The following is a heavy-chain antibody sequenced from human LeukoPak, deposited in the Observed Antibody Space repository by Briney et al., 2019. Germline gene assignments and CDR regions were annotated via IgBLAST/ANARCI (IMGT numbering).Heavy chain of an antibody. D-gene: IGHD1-26*01. CDR1: GYSFTTYW. V-gene: IGHV5-51*01. CDR3: ARAGRSHYGMDV. Sequence: KCGESLKISCKGSGYSFTTYWIGWVRQMPGKGLEWMGIIYPGDSDTRYSPTFQGQVTFSADKSITTAYMQWNSLKPSDSAMYYCARAGRSHYGMDVWGQGTTVTVSS. J-gene: IGHJ6*02. CDR2: IYPGDSDT.